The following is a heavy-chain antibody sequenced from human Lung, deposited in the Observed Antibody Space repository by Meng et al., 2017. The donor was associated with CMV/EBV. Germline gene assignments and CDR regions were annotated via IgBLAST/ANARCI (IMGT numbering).Heavy chain of an antibody. Sequence: GKWEEAGPGLGKRAGTGSAHCAVSGGSISRSNWGSWVRQHPGKGLEWIGEIYHSGSTNYNPSLKSRVTISVDKSKNQFSLKLSSVTDADTAVYYCASFPPPGKQWLVTDYWGQGTLVTVSS. CDR3: ASFPPPGKQWLVTDY. CDR1: GGSISRSNW. D-gene: IGHD6-19*01. CDR2: IYHSGST. J-gene: IGHJ4*02. V-gene: IGHV4-4*02.